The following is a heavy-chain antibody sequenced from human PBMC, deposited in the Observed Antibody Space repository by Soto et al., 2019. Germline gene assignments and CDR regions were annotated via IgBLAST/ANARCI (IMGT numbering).Heavy chain of an antibody. V-gene: IGHV1-69*04. J-gene: IGHJ4*02. Sequence: QVQLVQSGAEVKRPGSSVKVSCKASGDTFSFYSINWVRQAPGLGLEWMGRVNPILSMSNYAQRFQGRVTMTVDKSTSTAYIDLSGLRSEDTAMYYCATRHGSGDGDFDYWGEGALVTVSS. CDR1: GDTFSFYS. CDR3: ATRHGSGDGDFDY. CDR2: VNPILSMS. D-gene: IGHD3-10*01.